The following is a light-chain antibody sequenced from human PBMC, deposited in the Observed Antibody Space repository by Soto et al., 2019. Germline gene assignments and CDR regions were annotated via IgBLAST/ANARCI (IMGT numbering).Light chain of an antibody. V-gene: IGLV2-14*03. J-gene: IGLJ1*01. Sequence: QSALTQPASVSGSPGQSITISCTGTSSDVGGYNYVSWYQHHPGKAPKLIIYDVSNRPSGVSFRFSGSKSGNTASLTISGLQAEDEADYYCNSYTRSSTLVFGTGTKLTVL. CDR1: SSDVGGYNY. CDR2: DVS. CDR3: NSYTRSSTLV.